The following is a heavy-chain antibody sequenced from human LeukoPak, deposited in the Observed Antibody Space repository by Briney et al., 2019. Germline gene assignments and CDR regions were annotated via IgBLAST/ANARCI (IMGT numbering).Heavy chain of an antibody. D-gene: IGHD5-12*01. J-gene: IGHJ1*01. CDR1: GFTFDDYT. V-gene: IGHV3-43*01. Sequence: PGGSLRLSCAASGFTFDDYTMHWVRQAPGKGLEWVSLISWDGGSTYYADSVKGRFTISRDNSKNSLYLQMNSLRTEDTALYYCAKSCSYRRVATIGNICYWGQGTLVTVSS. CDR2: ISWDGGST. CDR3: AKSCSYRRVATIGNICY.